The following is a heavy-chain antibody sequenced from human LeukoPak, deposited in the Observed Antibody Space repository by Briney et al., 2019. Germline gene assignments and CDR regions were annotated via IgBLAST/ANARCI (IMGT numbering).Heavy chain of an antibody. CDR2: IYYSGST. CDR1: GGSISSGGYY. CDR3: ARGISKRYCSSTSCYLDY. J-gene: IGHJ4*02. V-gene: IGHV4-31*03. Sequence: SETLSLTCTVSGGSISSGGYYWSWIRQHPGKGLEWIGYIYYSGSTYYNPSLKSRVTISVDTSKNQFSLKLSSVTAADTAVYYCARGISKRYCSSTSCYLDYWGQGTLVTVSS. D-gene: IGHD2-2*01.